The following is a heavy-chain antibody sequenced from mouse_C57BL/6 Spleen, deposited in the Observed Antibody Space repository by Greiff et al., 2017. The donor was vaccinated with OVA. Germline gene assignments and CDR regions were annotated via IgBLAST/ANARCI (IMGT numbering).Heavy chain of an antibody. Sequence: QVQLQQSGAELVKPGASVKLSCKASGYTFTEYTIHWVKQRPGQGLEWIGWFYPGSGSIKYNEKFKDKATLPADKSSSTVYMELSRLTSEYAAVYFCARHGVYYYGSGGYFDVWGTGTTVTVSS. V-gene: IGHV1-62-2*01. CDR2: FYPGSGSI. CDR1: GYTFTEYT. J-gene: IGHJ1*03. CDR3: ARHGVYYYGSGGYFDV. D-gene: IGHD1-1*01.